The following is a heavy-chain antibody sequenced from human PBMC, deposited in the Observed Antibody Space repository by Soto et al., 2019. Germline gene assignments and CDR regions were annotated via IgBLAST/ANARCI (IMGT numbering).Heavy chain of an antibody. CDR2: ISAYNGNT. J-gene: IGHJ3*02. V-gene: IGHV1-18*01. CDR3: ARRYYYDSSGSGAFDI. Sequence: VKVSCKASGYTFTSYGISWVRQAPGQGLEWMGWISAYNGNTNYAQKLQGRVTMTTDTSTSTAYMELRSLRSDDTAVYYCARRYYYDSSGSGAFDIWGQGTMVTVSS. D-gene: IGHD3-22*01. CDR1: GYTFTSYG.